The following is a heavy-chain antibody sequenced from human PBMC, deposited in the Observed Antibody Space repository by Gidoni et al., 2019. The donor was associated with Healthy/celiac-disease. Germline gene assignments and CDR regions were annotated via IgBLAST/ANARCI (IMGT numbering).Heavy chain of an antibody. V-gene: IGHV4-34*01. CDR2: INNSGRT. Sequence: QVQLHPWVAGPLRPSETLSLTCAVYGGSFSGYYWSWIRQPPGKGLEWIGEINNSGRTNYNPSLKSRVTISVDTSKNQFSLKLSAVTAADTAVYYCARAPLYSSSSGTFDYWGQGTLVTVSS. J-gene: IGHJ4*02. CDR1: GGSFSGYY. CDR3: ARAPLYSSSSGTFDY. D-gene: IGHD6-6*01.